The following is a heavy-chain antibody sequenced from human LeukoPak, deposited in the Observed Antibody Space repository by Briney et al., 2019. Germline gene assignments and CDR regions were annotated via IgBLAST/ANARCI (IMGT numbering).Heavy chain of an antibody. J-gene: IGHJ5*02. CDR1: KFSFSSYW. CDR3: ARVLTGSWDWFDP. V-gene: IGHV3-74*01. Sequence: GGSLRLSCAASKFSFSSYWMHWDRQAPGKGLVWVSRINSDGSRTNYADSVKGRFTISRDNAKNTLYLQMSSLRAEDTAVYYCARVLTGSWDWFDPWGQGTLVTVSS. CDR2: INSDGSRT. D-gene: IGHD2-8*02.